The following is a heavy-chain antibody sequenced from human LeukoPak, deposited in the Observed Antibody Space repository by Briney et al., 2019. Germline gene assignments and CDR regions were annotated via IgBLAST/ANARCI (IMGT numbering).Heavy chain of an antibody. CDR3: ASGLLGRVIPPDFDY. Sequence: PSETLSLTCAVYGGSLSGYYWSWIRQPPGKGLEWIGEINHSGSTNYNPSLKSRVTISVDTSKNQFSLKLSSVTAADTAVYYCASGLLGRVIPPDFDYWGQGTLVTVSS. CDR2: INHSGST. D-gene: IGHD3-16*02. J-gene: IGHJ4*02. CDR1: GGSLSGYY. V-gene: IGHV4-34*01.